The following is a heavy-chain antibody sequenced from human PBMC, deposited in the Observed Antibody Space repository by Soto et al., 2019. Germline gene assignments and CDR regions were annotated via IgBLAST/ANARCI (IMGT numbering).Heavy chain of an antibody. D-gene: IGHD6-13*01. J-gene: IGHJ5*02. Sequence: LRLSCAVSGFTVSNNYMSWVRQAPGKGLEGVSAISSNSAYIYYTDALRGRFTISRDNAKNSLHLQMNSLRAEDTAVYYCTRDASRDSSARGWFDPWGPGTLVTVSS. V-gene: IGHV3-21*01. CDR3: TRDASRDSSARGWFDP. CDR1: GFTVSNNY. CDR2: ISSNSAYI.